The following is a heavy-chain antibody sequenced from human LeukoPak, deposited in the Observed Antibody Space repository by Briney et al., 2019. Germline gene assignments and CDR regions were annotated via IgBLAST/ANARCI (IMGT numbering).Heavy chain of an antibody. CDR3: ATDHYDILTGYPPGAFDI. D-gene: IGHD3-9*01. J-gene: IGHJ3*02. CDR2: FDPEDGET. Sequence: ASVKVSCKVSGYTLTELSMHWVRQAPGKGLEWMGGFDPEDGETIYAQKFQGRVTMTEDTSTDTAYVELSSLRSEDTAVYYCATDHYDILTGYPPGAFDIWGQGTMVTVSS. CDR1: GYTLTELS. V-gene: IGHV1-24*01.